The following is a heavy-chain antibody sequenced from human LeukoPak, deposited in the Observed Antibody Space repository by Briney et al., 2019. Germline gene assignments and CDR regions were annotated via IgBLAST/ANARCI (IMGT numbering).Heavy chain of an antibody. CDR2: IKQDGSEK. V-gene: IGHV3-7*04. Sequence: GSLRLSCAASGFTFTIYWMTWVRQAPGKGLEWVANIKQDGSEKYYVDSVKGRFTISRDNAKNSLYLQMNSLRAEDTAVYYCAGLVLDYWGQGTLVTVSS. CDR1: GFTFTIYW. J-gene: IGHJ4*02. CDR3: AGLVLDY. D-gene: IGHD6-13*01.